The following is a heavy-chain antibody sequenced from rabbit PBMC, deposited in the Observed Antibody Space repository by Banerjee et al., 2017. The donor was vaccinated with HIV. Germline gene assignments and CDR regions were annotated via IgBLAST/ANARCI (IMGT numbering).Heavy chain of an antibody. CDR2: IYAGSSGST. J-gene: IGHJ4*01. CDR3: ARDSSGWTFNL. V-gene: IGHV1S40*01. Sequence: QSLEESGGDLVKPGASLALTCTASGFTISSSDYMCWVRQAPGKGLEWIGCIYAGSSGSTYYASWAKGRFTISKTSSTTVTLQMTSLTAADTATYFCARDSSGWTFNLWGQGTLVTVS. CDR1: GFTISSSDY. D-gene: IGHD4-1*01.